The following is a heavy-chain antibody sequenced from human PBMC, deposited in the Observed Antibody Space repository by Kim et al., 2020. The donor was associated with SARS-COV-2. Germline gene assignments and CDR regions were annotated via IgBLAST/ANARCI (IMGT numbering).Heavy chain of an antibody. CDR3: ARGERRGTLGNYRTRKFDY. CDR1: GDSINPYY. J-gene: IGHJ4*02. D-gene: IGHD3-10*01. Sequence: SETLSLTCTVSGDSINPYYWSWIRQPPGKGLEWIGYVHYKGSTNYNPSLESRVTISMDTSKNEFSLKLNSVTAADTAIYYCARGERRGTLGNYRTRKFDYWGPGSLFTVSS. CDR2: VHYKGST. V-gene: IGHV4-59*13.